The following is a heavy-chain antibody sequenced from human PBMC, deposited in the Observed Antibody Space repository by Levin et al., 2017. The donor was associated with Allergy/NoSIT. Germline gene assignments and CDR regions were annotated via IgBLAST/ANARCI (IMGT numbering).Heavy chain of an antibody. CDR3: ARAGSYRRSTGVLDY. CDR1: GYSFSSDD. J-gene: IGHJ4*02. D-gene: IGHD6-6*01. V-gene: IGHV1-8*01. Sequence: GESLKISCKASGYSFSSDDINWVRQASGRGLEWMGWMSPNSGNTGYAQKFQGRVSMTRNTSISTAYMELSSLRSEDTAVYYCARAGSYRRSTGVLDYWGQGALVTVSS. CDR2: MSPNSGNT.